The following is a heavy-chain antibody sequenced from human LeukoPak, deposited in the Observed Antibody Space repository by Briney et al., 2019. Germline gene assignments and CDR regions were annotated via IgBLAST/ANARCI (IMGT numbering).Heavy chain of an antibody. CDR2: IYYSGST. Sequence: PGGSLRLSCAASGFTFSSYEMNWVRQPPGKGLEWIGSIYYSGSTYYNPSLESRVTISVDTSKNQFSLKLTSVTAADTAVYYCARHSGYYYARDAFDIWGQGTMVTVSS. J-gene: IGHJ3*02. CDR3: ARHSGYYYARDAFDI. V-gene: IGHV4-39*01. CDR1: GFTFSSYE. D-gene: IGHD3-22*01.